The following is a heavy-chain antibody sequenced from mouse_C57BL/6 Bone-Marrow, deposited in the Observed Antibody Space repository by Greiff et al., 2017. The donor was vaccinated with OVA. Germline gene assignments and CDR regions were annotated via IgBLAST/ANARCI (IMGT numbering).Heavy chain of an antibody. CDR3: ASTDDYFWYFDV. J-gene: IGHJ1*03. Sequence: QVQLQQPGAELVKPGASVKLSCKASGYTFTSYWMHWVKQRPGQGLEWIGMIHPNSGSTNYNEKFKSKATLTVDKSSSTAYMQLSSLTSEDSAVYYCASTDDYFWYFDVWGTGTTVTVSS. V-gene: IGHV1-64*01. CDR1: GYTFTSYW. CDR2: IHPNSGST. D-gene: IGHD2-3*01.